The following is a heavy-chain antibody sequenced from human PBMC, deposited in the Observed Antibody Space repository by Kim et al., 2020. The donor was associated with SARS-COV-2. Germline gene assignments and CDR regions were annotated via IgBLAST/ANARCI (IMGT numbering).Heavy chain of an antibody. Sequence: YPDLRRCRVTIARDKYKNTQCLQMNRLRAEDTAVYYCAKDFPGIAAAFDYWGQGTLVTVSS. CDR3: AKDFPGIAAAFDY. D-gene: IGHD6-13*01. J-gene: IGHJ4*02. V-gene: IGHV3-23*01.